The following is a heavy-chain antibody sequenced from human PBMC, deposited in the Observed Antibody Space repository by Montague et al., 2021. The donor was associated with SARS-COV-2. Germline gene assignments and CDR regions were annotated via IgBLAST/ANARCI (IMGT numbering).Heavy chain of an antibody. D-gene: IGHD2-8*01. Sequence: SLRLSCAASGFSFSDSYMSWIRQAPGKGLEWVSYISGSSSYTIYADSVKGRFTISRDNAKNSLYLQMNSLRAEGTAVYYCARDEYCTKGECYSRGFDYWGQGTLVTVSS. CDR1: GFSFSDSY. CDR3: ARDEYCTKGECYSRGFDY. V-gene: IGHV3-11*05. CDR2: ISGSSSYT. J-gene: IGHJ4*02.